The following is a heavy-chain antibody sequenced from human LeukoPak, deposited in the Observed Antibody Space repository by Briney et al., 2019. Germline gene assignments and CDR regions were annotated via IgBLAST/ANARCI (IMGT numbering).Heavy chain of an antibody. D-gene: IGHD6-19*01. V-gene: IGHV6-1*01. CDR2: TYYRSKWYN. CDR3: ARDFGTTGWHTFDY. J-gene: IGHJ4*02. CDR1: GDSVSSKNGS. Sequence: SQTLSLTCVVSGDSVSSKNGSWNWIRQSPSRGLEWLGRTYYRSKWYNDYAETMEGRMTISQDTSKNQYPLHVNSVNSDDKAVYYCARDFGTTGWHTFDYWGQGTLVTVSS.